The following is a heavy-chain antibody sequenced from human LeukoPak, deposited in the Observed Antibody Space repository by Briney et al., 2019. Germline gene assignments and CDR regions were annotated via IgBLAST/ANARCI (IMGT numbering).Heavy chain of an antibody. CDR3: ARDIAYDSSGYYSPHFDY. CDR2: IYSGGST. J-gene: IGHJ4*02. Sequence: QPGGSLRLSCAASGFTVSSNYMSWVRQAPGKGLVWVSDIYSGGSTYYADSVKGRFTISRDNSKNTLYLQMNSLRAEDTAVYYCARDIAYDSSGYYSPHFDYWGQGTLVTVSS. CDR1: GFTVSSNY. V-gene: IGHV3-53*01. D-gene: IGHD3-22*01.